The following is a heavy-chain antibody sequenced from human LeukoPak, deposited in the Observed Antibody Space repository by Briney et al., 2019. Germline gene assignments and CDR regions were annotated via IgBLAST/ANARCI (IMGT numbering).Heavy chain of an antibody. CDR1: GGSISSYY. CDR2: THTSGTT. CDR3: AKETEGPGGRSWDF. Sequence: SGTLSLTCTVSGGSISSYYWTWIRQPAGKGLEWIGRTHTSGTTNHNPSLKSRVTMSVDTSNNHFSLKLSSVTAADTAVYYCAKETEGPGGRSWDFWGQGTLVTVSS. J-gene: IGHJ4*02. D-gene: IGHD2-8*02. V-gene: IGHV4-4*07.